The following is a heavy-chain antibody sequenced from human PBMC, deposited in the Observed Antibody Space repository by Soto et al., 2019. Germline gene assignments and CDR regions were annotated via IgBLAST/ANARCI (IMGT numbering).Heavy chain of an antibody. CDR2: IYYSGST. J-gene: IGHJ4*02. V-gene: IGHV4-59*01. CDR1: GGSISSYY. CDR3: ARGRWLQLIYFDY. Sequence: SETLSLTCTVSGGSISSYYWSWIRHPPGKGLEWIGCIYYSGSTNYNPSLKSRVTISVDTSKNQFSLNLRSVTAADTAVYYCARGRWLQLIYFDYWGQGTLVTVSS. D-gene: IGHD5-12*01.